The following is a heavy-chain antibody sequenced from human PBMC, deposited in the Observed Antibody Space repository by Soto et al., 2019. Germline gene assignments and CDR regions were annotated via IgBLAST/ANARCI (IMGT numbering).Heavy chain of an antibody. CDR1: GGSISSSSYY. V-gene: IGHV4-39*01. J-gene: IGHJ5*02. CDR3: ARHLHCISTSCYNWFDP. D-gene: IGHD2-2*01. CDR2: IYYSGST. Sequence: SETLSLTCTVSGGSISSSSYYWGWIRQPPGKGLEWIGSIYYSGSTYYNTSIKSRVTISVDTSKNQFSLKLSSVTAADTAVYYCARHLHCISTSCYNWFDPWGQGTLVTVSS.